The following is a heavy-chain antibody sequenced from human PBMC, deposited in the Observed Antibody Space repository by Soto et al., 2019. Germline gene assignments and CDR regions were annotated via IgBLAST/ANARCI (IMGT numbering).Heavy chain of an antibody. CDR1: GGSISSSSYY. D-gene: IGHD3-16*02. CDR3: ARAEYYDYVWGSYRYTYWFDP. V-gene: IGHV4-39*01. CDR2: IYYSGST. J-gene: IGHJ5*02. Sequence: SETLSLTCTVSGGSISSSSYYWGWIRQPPGKGLEWIGSIYYSGSTYYNPSLKSRVTISVDTSKNQFSLKLSSVTAADTAVYYCARAEYYDYVWGSYRYTYWFDPWGQGTLVTVSS.